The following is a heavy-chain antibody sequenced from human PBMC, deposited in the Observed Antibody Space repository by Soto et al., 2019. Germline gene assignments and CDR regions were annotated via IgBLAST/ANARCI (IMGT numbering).Heavy chain of an antibody. J-gene: IGHJ6*02. D-gene: IGHD6-6*01. V-gene: IGHV1-8*01. CDR1: GYTFTSYY. CDR3: ARGDSSSSTYYYYYGMDV. Sequence: ASVKVSCKASGYTFTSYYINWVRQATGQGLEWMGWMNPNSGNTGYAQKFQGRVTMTRNTSISTAYMELSSLRSEDTAVYYCARGDSSSSTYYYYYGMDVWGQGTTVTVSS. CDR2: MNPNSGNT.